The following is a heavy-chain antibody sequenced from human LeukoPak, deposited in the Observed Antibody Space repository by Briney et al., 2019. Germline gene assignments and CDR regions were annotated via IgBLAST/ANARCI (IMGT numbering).Heavy chain of an antibody. Sequence: ASVKVSCKASGYTFTGYYMHWVRQAPGQGLEWMGWINPNSGGTNYAQKFQGWVTMTRDTSISTAYMELSRLRSDDTAVYYCARDEIEMVRGVIKPLDAFDIWGQGTMVTVSS. CDR1: GYTFTGYY. D-gene: IGHD3-10*01. CDR3: ARDEIEMVRGVIKPLDAFDI. V-gene: IGHV1-2*04. CDR2: INPNSGGT. J-gene: IGHJ3*02.